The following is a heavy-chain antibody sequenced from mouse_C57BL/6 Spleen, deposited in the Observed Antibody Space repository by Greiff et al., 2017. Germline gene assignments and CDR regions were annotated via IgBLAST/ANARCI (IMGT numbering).Heavy chain of an antibody. V-gene: IGHV5-9-1*02. CDR3: TRGAYDDGYYGGDY. CDR2: ISSGGDYI. D-gene: IGHD2-3*01. J-gene: IGHJ2*01. Sequence: EVQLVESGEGLVKPGGSLKLSCAASGFTFSSYAMSWVRPTPEKRLEWVAYISSGGDYIDYADTVKGRFTISRDNARNTLYLQMSSLKSEDTAMYYCTRGAYDDGYYGGDYWGQGTTLTVSS. CDR1: GFTFSSYA.